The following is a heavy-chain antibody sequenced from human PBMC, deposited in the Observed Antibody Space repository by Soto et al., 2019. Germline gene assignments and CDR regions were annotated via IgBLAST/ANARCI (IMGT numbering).Heavy chain of an antibody. V-gene: IGHV3-21*01. CDR3: ARGGGVFDI. J-gene: IGHJ3*02. D-gene: IGHD2-8*01. CDR2: ITTGSSYI. Sequence: GGSLRLSCVASGFTFSNYNMNWVRQAPGKGLEWVSFITTGSSYIYYADSVKGRFTISRDNAKNSLYLQMNSLRAEDTAVYYCARGGGVFDIWGQGTMVTVSS. CDR1: GFTFSNYN.